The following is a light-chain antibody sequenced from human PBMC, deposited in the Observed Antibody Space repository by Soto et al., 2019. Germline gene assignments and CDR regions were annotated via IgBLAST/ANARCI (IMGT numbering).Light chain of an antibody. Sequence: DIQMTQSPSSVSASVGDRVTISCRASQGISSWLAWYQQKPGKAPKLLIYKASYLQSWVPSTFSGSGSGTEFTLTISSLQPDDFATYYCQQYKSYSSWTFGQGTKVDI. J-gene: IGKJ1*01. CDR1: QGISSW. CDR3: QQYKSYSSWT. CDR2: KAS. V-gene: IGKV1-5*03.